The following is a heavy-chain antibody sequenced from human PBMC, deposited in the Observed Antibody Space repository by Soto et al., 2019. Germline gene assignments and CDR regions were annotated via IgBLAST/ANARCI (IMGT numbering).Heavy chain of an antibody. J-gene: IGHJ5*02. CDR2: INPSGGST. V-gene: IGHV1-46*01. Sequence: QVQLVQSGAEVKKPGASVKVSCKASGYTFTSYYMHWVRQAPGQGLEWMGIINPSGGSTSYAQKFQGRVTMTRDTSTSTVYMELSSLRSEVTAVYYCARDFLVVVPAANSFDPWGQGTLVTVSS. D-gene: IGHD2-2*01. CDR1: GYTFTSYY. CDR3: ARDFLVVVPAANSFDP.